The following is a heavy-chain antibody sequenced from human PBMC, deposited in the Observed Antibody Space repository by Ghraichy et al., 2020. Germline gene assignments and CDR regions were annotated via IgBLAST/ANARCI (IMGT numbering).Heavy chain of an antibody. CDR2: IYSGGST. D-gene: IGHD2-15*01. CDR3: ARDLSSFYCSGGSCYGMDV. V-gene: IGHV3-53*01. J-gene: IGHJ6*02. CDR1: GFTVSSNY. Sequence: LSLTCAASGFTVSSNYMSWVRQAPGKGLEWVSVIYSGGSTYYADSVKGRFTISKDNSKNTLYLQMNSLRAEDTAVYYCARDLSSFYCSGGSCYGMDVWGQGTTVPVSS.